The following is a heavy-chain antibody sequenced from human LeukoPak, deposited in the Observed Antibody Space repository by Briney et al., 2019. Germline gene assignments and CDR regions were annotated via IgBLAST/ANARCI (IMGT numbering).Heavy chain of an antibody. J-gene: IGHJ3*02. Sequence: SETLSLTCTVSGGSISTSNYYWGWIRQPPGKGLEWIGNIFYSRSTYYSPSLKSRVTISLDTSRNQFSLKLTSVTAANTAVYYCAKSNGYGLVDIGGQGTMVTVSS. CDR2: IFYSRST. CDR1: GGSISTSNYY. V-gene: IGHV4-39*07. CDR3: AKSNGYGLVDI. D-gene: IGHD3-10*01.